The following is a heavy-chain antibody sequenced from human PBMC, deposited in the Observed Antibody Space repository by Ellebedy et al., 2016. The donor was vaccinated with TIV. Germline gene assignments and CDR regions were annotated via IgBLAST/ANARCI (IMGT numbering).Heavy chain of an antibody. D-gene: IGHD1-26*01. CDR2: IQSKTHGSTT. CDR1: DFSFSNAY. Sequence: GESLKISCAASDFSFSNAYMHWVRQAPGRGLAWVGLIQSKTHGSTTESAAPVKGRFTISRDDSKNRRDLQMNSLKTEDSAIYYCATESVGYFDYWGQGTLVTVSS. J-gene: IGHJ4*02. V-gene: IGHV3-15*07. CDR3: ATESVGYFDY.